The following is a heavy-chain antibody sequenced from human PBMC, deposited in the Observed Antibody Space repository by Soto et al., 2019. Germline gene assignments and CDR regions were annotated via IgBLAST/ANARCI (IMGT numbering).Heavy chain of an antibody. D-gene: IGHD2-2*01. V-gene: IGHV4-34*01. J-gene: IGHJ3*02. CDR3: ARSSGGGAPAAPMGDAFAI. Sequence: SETLSLTCAVYGGSFSGYYWSWIRQPPGKGLEWIGEINHSGSTNYNPSLKSRVTISVDTSKNQFSLKLSSVTAADTAVYYCARSSGGGAPAAPMGDAFAIWGQGTMVT. CDR1: GGSFSGYY. CDR2: INHSGST.